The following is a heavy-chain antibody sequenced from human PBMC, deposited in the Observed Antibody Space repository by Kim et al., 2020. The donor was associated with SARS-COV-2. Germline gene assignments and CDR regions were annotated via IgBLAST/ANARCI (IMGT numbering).Heavy chain of an antibody. CDR1: GFTFKTNA. CDR2: ISGSGGSI. CDR3: ATRYTSGPFDY. J-gene: IGHJ4*02. D-gene: IGHD1-1*01. Sequence: GGSLRLSCVASGFTFKTNAMSWVRQAPGKGLEWVSAISGSGGSIYYADSVKGRFTISRDNSKNTMYLQMNSLRAEDTAVYYCATRYTSGPFDYWGQGTLVTVSP. V-gene: IGHV3-23*01.